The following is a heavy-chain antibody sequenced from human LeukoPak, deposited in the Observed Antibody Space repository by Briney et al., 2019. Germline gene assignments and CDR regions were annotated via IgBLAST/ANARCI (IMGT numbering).Heavy chain of an antibody. D-gene: IGHD6-13*01. CDR1: GGSISSGGYS. J-gene: IGHJ5*02. CDR2: IYHSGST. Sequence: SETLSLTCAVSGGSISSGGYSWSWIRQPPAKGLEWIGYIYHSGSTYYNPSLKSRVTISVDRSKNQFSLKLSSVTAADTAVYYCARAAAGGNWFDPWGQGTLVTVSS. V-gene: IGHV4-30-2*01. CDR3: ARAAAGGNWFDP.